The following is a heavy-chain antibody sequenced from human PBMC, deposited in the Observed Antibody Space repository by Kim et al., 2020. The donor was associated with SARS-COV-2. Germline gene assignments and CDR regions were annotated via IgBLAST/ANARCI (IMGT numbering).Heavy chain of an antibody. J-gene: IGHJ6*02. Sequence: GGSLRLSCAASGFTFSSYWMSWVRQAPGKGLEWVANIKQDGSEKYYVDSVKGRFTISRDNAKNSLYLQMNSLRAEDTAVYYCARDGGTVITFGGVIGPGLRPYYYGMDVWGQGTTVTVSS. V-gene: IGHV3-7*01. CDR1: GFTFSSYW. CDR3: ARDGGTVITFGGVIGPGLRPYYYGMDV. D-gene: IGHD3-16*02. CDR2: IKQDGSEK.